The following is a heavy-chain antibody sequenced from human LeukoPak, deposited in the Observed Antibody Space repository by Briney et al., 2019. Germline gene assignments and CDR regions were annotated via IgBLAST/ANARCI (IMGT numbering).Heavy chain of an antibody. CDR1: GFTFDDYG. CDR3: ARAVGPGWVGSFYYMDV. CDR2: IRYDGSNK. D-gene: IGHD1-26*01. J-gene: IGHJ6*03. V-gene: IGHV3-30*02. Sequence: GGSLRLSCAASGFTFDDYGMSWVRQAPGKGLEWVAFIRYDGSNKYYADSVKGRFTISRDNSKNTLYLQMNSLRAEDTAVYYCARAVGPGWVGSFYYMDVWGKGTTVTISS.